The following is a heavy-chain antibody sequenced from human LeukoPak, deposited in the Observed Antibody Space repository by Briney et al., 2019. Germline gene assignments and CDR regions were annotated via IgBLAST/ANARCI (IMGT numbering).Heavy chain of an antibody. CDR2: ISYDGSNK. CDR1: GFTFTSYV. Sequence: PGRSLRLSCAASGFTFTSYVMHWVRQAPGKGLQWVAHISYDGSNKYYADSVKGRFTISRDNSKNTLYLQMNSLRAEDTAVYYCARPRGAAAGTFGFDPWGQGTLVTVSS. CDR3: ARPRGAAAGTFGFDP. J-gene: IGHJ5*02. V-gene: IGHV3-30*03. D-gene: IGHD6-13*01.